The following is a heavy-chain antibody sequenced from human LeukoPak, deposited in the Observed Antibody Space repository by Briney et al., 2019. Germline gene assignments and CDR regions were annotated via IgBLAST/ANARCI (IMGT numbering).Heavy chain of an antibody. CDR1: GYTLTELS. Sequence: ASVKVSCKVSGYTLTELSMHWVRQAPGKGLEWMGGFDPEDGETIYAQKFQGRVTMTEDTSTDTAYMELSSLKASDTAMYYCARLGYYGSGSYYPSFFDYWGQGTLVTVSS. J-gene: IGHJ4*02. CDR3: ARLGYYGSGSYYPSFFDY. D-gene: IGHD3-10*01. CDR2: FDPEDGET. V-gene: IGHV1-24*01.